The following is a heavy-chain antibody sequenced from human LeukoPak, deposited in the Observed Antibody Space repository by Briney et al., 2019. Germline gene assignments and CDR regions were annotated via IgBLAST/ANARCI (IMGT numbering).Heavy chain of an antibody. Sequence: ASVKVSCKASGNTFTGYYMHWVRQAPGQGLEWMGWINPDSGGTNSAQKFQGRVTMTRDTSISTAYLELSRLTSDDTAVYYCARPITATGYYLDYWGQGTLVTVSS. CDR3: ARPITATGYYLDY. CDR2: INPDSGGT. J-gene: IGHJ4*02. V-gene: IGHV1-2*02. D-gene: IGHD6-13*01. CDR1: GNTFTGYY.